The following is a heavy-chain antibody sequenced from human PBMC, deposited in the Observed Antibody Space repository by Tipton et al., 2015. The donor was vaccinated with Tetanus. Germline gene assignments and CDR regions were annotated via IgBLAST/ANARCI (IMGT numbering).Heavy chain of an antibody. CDR3: AKLFRVRARGITMVVVVPPGYFDY. Sequence: LRLSCTVSGASISNSSSYRGWIRQSPGKGLEWIGNIYFSGSTYYNPSLKSRVTISVDTSKNQFSLRLNSVTAADTAVYYCAKLFRVRARGITMVVVVPPGYFDYWGQGTLVTVSS. D-gene: IGHD3-22*01. V-gene: IGHV4-39*01. CDR1: GASISNSSSY. CDR2: IYFSGST. J-gene: IGHJ4*02.